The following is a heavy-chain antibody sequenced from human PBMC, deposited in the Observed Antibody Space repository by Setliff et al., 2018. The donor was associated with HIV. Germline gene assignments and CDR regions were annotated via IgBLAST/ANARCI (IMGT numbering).Heavy chain of an antibody. D-gene: IGHD6-19*01. CDR1: GFTFSSYW. CDR3: ARHSDWYGNDAFDI. Sequence: PGGSLRLSCAASGFTFSSYWMHWVRQAPGKGLVWVSRINSDGSSKSYADSVKGRFTISRDNAKNTLYLQMNSLRGEDTAVYYCARHSDWYGNDAFDIWGQGTRVTVSS. J-gene: IGHJ3*02. V-gene: IGHV3-74*01. CDR2: INSDGSSK.